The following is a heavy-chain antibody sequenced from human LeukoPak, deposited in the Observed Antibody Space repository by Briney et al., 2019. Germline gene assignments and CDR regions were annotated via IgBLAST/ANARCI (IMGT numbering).Heavy chain of an antibody. Sequence: GGSLRLSCAASGFTFSSYSMTWVRQAPGKGLEWVSSISSSSSYIYYSDSVKGRFTISRDNAKNSLYLQMNSLRAEDTALYYCASHPFSGSYLNYWGQGTLVTVSS. V-gene: IGHV3-21*01. CDR2: ISSSSSYI. D-gene: IGHD1-26*01. CDR1: GFTFSSYS. CDR3: ASHPFSGSYLNY. J-gene: IGHJ4*02.